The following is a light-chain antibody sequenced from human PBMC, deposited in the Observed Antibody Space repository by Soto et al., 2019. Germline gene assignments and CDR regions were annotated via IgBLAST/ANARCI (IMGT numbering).Light chain of an antibody. CDR2: EFS. CDR1: SGDVGGYDF. Sequence: QSALTQPASVSGSPGQSITISCTGTSGDVGGYDFVSWYQHHPGKAPKLMIYEFSNRPSGVSNRFSGSKSGSTASLTISGLQAEDEADYYCSSCTSIGTFYVFGTGTKATVL. CDR3: SSCTSIGTFYV. J-gene: IGLJ1*01. V-gene: IGLV2-14*01.